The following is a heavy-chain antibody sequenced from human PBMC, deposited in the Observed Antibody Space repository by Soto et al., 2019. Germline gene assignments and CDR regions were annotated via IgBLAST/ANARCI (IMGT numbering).Heavy chain of an antibody. CDR2: INSDGSST. Sequence: GGSLRLSCAASGFTFSNYWMFWVRQAPGKGLVWVSRINSDGSSTTYADSVKGRFTISRDNAKNTLYLQMNSLRGEDTAVYYCAYPRNYDQYAIDVWGQGTTVTVS. J-gene: IGHJ6*01. CDR3: AYPRNYDQYAIDV. CDR1: GFTFSNYW. V-gene: IGHV3-74*01.